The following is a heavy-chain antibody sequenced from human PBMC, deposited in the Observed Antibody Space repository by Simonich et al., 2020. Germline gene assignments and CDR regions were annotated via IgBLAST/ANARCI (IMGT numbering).Heavy chain of an antibody. V-gene: IGHV4-38-2*01. CDR2: IDHRGST. Sequence: QVQLQESGPGLVKPSETLSLTCAVSGYSISSGYYWGWIRQPPGKGLEWIGSIDHRGSTYYNPSLKRRVPISVDTSKNQFSLKLSSVTAADTAVYYCARVGYSNYYYYGMDVWGQGTTVTVSS. CDR3: ARVGYSNYYYYGMDV. CDR1: GYSISSGYY. D-gene: IGHD6-13*01. J-gene: IGHJ6*02.